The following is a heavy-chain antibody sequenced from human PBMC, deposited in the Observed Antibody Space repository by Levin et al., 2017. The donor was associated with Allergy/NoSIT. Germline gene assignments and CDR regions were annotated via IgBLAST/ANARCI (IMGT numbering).Heavy chain of an antibody. Sequence: SETLSLTCTVSGGSISSSSYYWGWIRQPPGKGLEWIGSIYYSGSTYSNPSLKSRVTISVDTSKNQFSLNLSSVTAADTAVYYCARDSGYDYFDYWGQGTLVTVSS. J-gene: IGHJ4*02. CDR3: ARDSGYDYFDY. D-gene: IGHD5-12*01. V-gene: IGHV4-39*02. CDR2: IYYSGST. CDR1: GGSISSSSYY.